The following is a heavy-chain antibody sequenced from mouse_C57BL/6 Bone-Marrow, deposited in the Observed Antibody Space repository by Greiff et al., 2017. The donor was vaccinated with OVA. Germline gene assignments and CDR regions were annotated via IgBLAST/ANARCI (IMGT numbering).Heavy chain of an antibody. Sequence: QVQLQQPGAELVMPGASVKLSCKASGYTFTSYWMHWVKQRPGQGLEWIGEIDPSDSYTNYNQKFKGKSTLTVDKSSSTAYMQLSSLTSEDSAVYYCATNYYDSSFDDWGQGTTLTVSA. D-gene: IGHD1-1*01. V-gene: IGHV1-69*01. J-gene: IGHJ2*01. CDR2: IDPSDSYT. CDR1: GYTFTSYW. CDR3: ATNYYDSSFDD.